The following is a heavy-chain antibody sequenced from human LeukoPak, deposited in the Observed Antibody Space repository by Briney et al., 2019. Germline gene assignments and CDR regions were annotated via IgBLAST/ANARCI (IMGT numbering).Heavy chain of an antibody. CDR2: IMPIFGTA. V-gene: IGHV1-69*13. Sequence: SVKVSCKASGGTFSSYAISWVRQAPGQGLEWMGGIMPIFGTANYAQKFQGRVTITADESTSSAYMELSRLRSEDTAVYCCARGNNQITWFDPWGQGTLVTVSS. D-gene: IGHD3-16*01. CDR3: ARGNNQITWFDP. CDR1: GGTFSSYA. J-gene: IGHJ5*02.